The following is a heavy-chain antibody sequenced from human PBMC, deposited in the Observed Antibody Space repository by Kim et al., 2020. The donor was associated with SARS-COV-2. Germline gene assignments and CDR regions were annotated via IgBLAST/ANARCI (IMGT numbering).Heavy chain of an antibody. CDR2: IYPGDSDT. CDR3: ARQRVGYSYGYSPVFDY. CDR1: GYSFTSYW. Sequence: GESLKISCKGSGYSFTSYWIGWVRQMPGKGLEWMGIIYPGDSDTRYSPSFQGQVTISADKSISTAYLQWSSLKASDTAMYYCARQRVGYSYGYSPVFDYWGQGTLVTVSS. V-gene: IGHV5-51*01. D-gene: IGHD5-18*01. J-gene: IGHJ4*02.